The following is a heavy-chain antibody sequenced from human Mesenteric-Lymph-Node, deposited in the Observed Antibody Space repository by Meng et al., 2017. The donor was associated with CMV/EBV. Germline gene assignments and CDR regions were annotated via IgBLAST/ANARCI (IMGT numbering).Heavy chain of an antibody. CDR2: INHSGST. D-gene: IGHD3-9*01. V-gene: IGHV4-34*01. CDR3: ARGSSYDILTGYFDY. CDR1: GGSFSGYY. J-gene: IGHJ4*02. Sequence: ELHQGAPGPLSPSESLSLSCAVYGGSFSGYYWNWIRQSPEKGLEWIGEINHSGSTTYNPSFTSRIIISVDTSTNQISLNMSSVTAADTAVYYCARGSSYDILTGYFDYWGQGALVTVSS.